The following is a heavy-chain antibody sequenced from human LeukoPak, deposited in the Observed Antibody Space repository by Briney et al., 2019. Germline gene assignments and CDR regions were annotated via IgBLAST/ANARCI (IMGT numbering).Heavy chain of an antibody. CDR1: GGSISSYY. CDR2: IYYSGST. J-gene: IGHJ4*02. Sequence: SETLSLTCTVSGGSISSYYWSWIRQPPGKGLEWIGYIYYSGSTNYNPSLESRVTISVDTSKNQFSLKLSSVTAADTAVYYCARVGDYGDHYFDYWGQGTLVTVSS. CDR3: ARVGDYGDHYFDY. D-gene: IGHD4-17*01. V-gene: IGHV4-59*01.